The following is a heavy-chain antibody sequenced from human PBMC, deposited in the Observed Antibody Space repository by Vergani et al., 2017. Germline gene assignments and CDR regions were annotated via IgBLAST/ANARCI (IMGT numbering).Heavy chain of an antibody. Sequence: QVQLQESGPGLVKPSQTLSLTCTVSGGSISSGGYYWSWIRQHPGKGLEWIGYIYHSGSTYYNPSLKSRVTISVDTSKNQFSLKLSSVTAADTAVYYCARGDSSGWLNNWFDPWGQGTLVTVSS. V-gene: IGHV4-31*03. CDR3: ARGDSSGWLNNWFDP. J-gene: IGHJ5*02. D-gene: IGHD6-19*01. CDR2: IYHSGST. CDR1: GGSISSGGYY.